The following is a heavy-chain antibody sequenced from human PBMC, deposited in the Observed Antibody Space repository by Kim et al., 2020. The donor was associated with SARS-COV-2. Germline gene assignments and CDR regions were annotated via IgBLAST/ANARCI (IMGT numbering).Heavy chain of an antibody. Sequence: ASVKVSCKASGYTFTGYYMHWVRQAPGQGLEWMGLINPNSGGTNYAQKFQGRVTMTRDTSISTAYMELSRLRSDDTAVYYCARVGCSSTSCYEYYYYYYMDVWGKGTTVTVSS. CDR3: ARVGCSSTSCYEYYYYYYMDV. D-gene: IGHD2-2*01. CDR2: INPNSGGT. J-gene: IGHJ6*03. V-gene: IGHV1-2*02. CDR1: GYTFTGYY.